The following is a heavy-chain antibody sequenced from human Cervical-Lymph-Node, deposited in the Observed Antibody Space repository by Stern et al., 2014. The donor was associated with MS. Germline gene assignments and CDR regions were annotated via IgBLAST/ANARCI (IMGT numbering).Heavy chain of an antibody. CDR2: VNPTTDDT. D-gene: IGHD3-22*01. Sequence: QVQLVQSGTEVKRPWASVRVSCKALGYNFNAYYIHWIRQAPGQGLEWMGWVNPTTDDTYYAQNFQGRVALTRDTSINTAYMELRRLKYDDTAVYYCAREAYYDSSGSHRGDFFDNWGQGTLVTVSS. J-gene: IGHJ4*02. CDR3: AREAYYDSSGSHRGDFFDN. CDR1: GYNFNAYY. V-gene: IGHV1-2*02.